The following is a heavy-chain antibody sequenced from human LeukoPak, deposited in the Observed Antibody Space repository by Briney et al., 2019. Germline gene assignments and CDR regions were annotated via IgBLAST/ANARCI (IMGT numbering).Heavy chain of an antibody. CDR3: ARSNSYGYVRTMDV. Sequence: GGSLRLSCAASGFTVSSNYISWVRQAPGRGLEGASVIYSGGSTYYADSVKGRFTISRDNSKNTLYLQMNSLRAEDTAVYYCARSNSYGYVRTMDVWGQGTTVTVSS. J-gene: IGHJ6*02. CDR1: GFTVSSNY. D-gene: IGHD5-18*01. CDR2: IYSGGST. V-gene: IGHV3-53*01.